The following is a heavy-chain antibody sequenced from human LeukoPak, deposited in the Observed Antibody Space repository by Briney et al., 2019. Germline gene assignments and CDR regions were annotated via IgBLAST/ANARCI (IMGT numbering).Heavy chain of an antibody. D-gene: IGHD1-26*01. CDR2: ISGSGGST. Sequence: QPGGSLRLSCAASGFTVSSNYMSWVRQAPGKGLEWVSAISGSGGSTYYADSVKGRFTISRDNSKNTLYLQMNSLRAEDTAVYYCAKVVGATTKELYDYWGQGTLVTVSS. CDR1: GFTVSSNY. V-gene: IGHV3-23*01. J-gene: IGHJ4*02. CDR3: AKVVGATTKELYDY.